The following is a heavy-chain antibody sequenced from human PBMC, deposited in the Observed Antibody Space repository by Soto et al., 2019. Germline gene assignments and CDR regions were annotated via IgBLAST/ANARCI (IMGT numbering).Heavy chain of an antibody. CDR3: ARNTARYCSSTSCYGLYYYYYMDV. Sequence: SETLSLTCAVYGGSFSGYYLSWIRQPPGKGLEWIGEINHSGSTNYNPSLKSRVTISVDTSKNQFSLKLSSVTAADTAVYYCARNTARYCSSTSCYGLYYYYYMDVWGKGTTVTVSS. D-gene: IGHD2-2*01. J-gene: IGHJ6*03. V-gene: IGHV4-34*01. CDR1: GGSFSGYY. CDR2: INHSGST.